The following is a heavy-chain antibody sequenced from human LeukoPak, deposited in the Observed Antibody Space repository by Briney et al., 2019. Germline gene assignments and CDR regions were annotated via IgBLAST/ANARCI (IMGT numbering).Heavy chain of an antibody. J-gene: IGHJ4*02. V-gene: IGHV3-23*01. D-gene: IGHD2-2*01. CDR3: ANPIVVVPAAGY. CDR1: GFTFSSYA. Sequence: GGSLRPSCAASGFTFSSYAMSWVRQAPGKGLEWVSAISGSGGSTYYADSVKGRFTISRDNSKNTLYLQMNSLRAEDTAVYYCANPIVVVPAAGYWGQGTLVTVSS. CDR2: ISGSGGST.